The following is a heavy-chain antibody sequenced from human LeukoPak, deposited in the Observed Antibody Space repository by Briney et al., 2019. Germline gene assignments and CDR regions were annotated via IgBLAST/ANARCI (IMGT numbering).Heavy chain of an antibody. CDR3: ARGTHSGSPYYFDY. J-gene: IGHJ4*02. Sequence: SETLSLTCTVSGGSISSYYWSWIRQPPGKGLEWIGYIYYSGSTNYNPSLKSRVTISVDTSKNQFSLKLSSVTAADTAVYYCARGTHSGSPYYFDYWGQGTLVTVSS. CDR1: GGSISSYY. CDR2: IYYSGST. D-gene: IGHD1-26*01. V-gene: IGHV4-59*12.